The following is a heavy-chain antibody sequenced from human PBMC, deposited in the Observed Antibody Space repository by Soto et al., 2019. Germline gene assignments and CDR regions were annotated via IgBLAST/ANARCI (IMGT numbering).Heavy chain of an antibody. V-gene: IGHV3-30-3*01. Sequence: VGSLRLSCAASGFTFSSYAMHWVRQAPGKGLEWVAVISYDGSNKYYADSVKGRFTISRDNSKNTLYLQMNSLRAEDTAVYYCAREVYCGGDCYNPLLDYWGQGTLVTVSS. D-gene: IGHD2-21*02. CDR3: AREVYCGGDCYNPLLDY. CDR1: GFTFSSYA. CDR2: ISYDGSNK. J-gene: IGHJ4*02.